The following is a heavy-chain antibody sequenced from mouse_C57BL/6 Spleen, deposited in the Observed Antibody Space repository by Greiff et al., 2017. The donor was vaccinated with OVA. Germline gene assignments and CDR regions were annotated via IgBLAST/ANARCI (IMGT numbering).Heavy chain of an antibody. Sequence: VQLKQSGPELVKPGASVKMSCKASGYTFTDYNMHWVKQSHGKSLEWIGYINPNNGGTSYNQKFKGKATLTVNKSSSTAYMELRSLTSEDSAVYYCARCTTVHYYAMDYWGQGTSVTVSS. V-gene: IGHV1-22*01. D-gene: IGHD1-1*01. CDR2: INPNNGGT. CDR1: GYTFTDYN. J-gene: IGHJ4*01. CDR3: ARCTTVHYYAMDY.